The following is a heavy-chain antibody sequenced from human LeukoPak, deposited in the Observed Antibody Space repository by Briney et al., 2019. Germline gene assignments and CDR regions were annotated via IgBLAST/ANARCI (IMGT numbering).Heavy chain of an antibody. D-gene: IGHD1-14*01. J-gene: IGHJ3*02. V-gene: IGHV4-59*01. CDR2: IYYSGST. CDR1: GGSISSYY. CDR3: ARVRNLGAFDI. Sequence: SETLPLTCTVSGGSISSYYWSWIRQPPGKGLEWIGYIYYSGSTNYNPSLKSRVTISVDTSKNQFSLKLSSVTAADTAVYYCARVRNLGAFDIWGQGTMVTVSS.